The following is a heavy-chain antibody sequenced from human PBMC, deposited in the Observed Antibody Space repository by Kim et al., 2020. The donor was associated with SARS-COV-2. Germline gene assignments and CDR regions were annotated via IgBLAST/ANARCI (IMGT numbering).Heavy chain of an antibody. CDR1: GFTFSSYG. Sequence: GGSLRLSCAASGFTFSSYGMHWVRQAPGKGLEWVAVISYDGSNKYYADSVKGRFTISRDNSKNTLYLQMNSLRAEDTAVYYCAKDVGAALDVWGKGTTVTVSS. D-gene: IGHD6-6*01. CDR3: AKDVGAALDV. CDR2: ISYDGSNK. J-gene: IGHJ6*04. V-gene: IGHV3-30*18.